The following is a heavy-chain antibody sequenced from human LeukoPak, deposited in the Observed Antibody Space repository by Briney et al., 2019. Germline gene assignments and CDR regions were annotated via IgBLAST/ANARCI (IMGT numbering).Heavy chain of an antibody. Sequence: PGGSLRLSCAASGFTFSSYEMNWVRQAPGKGLEWVSYISSSGSAIYYADSVKGRFTISRDNAKNSLYLQMNSLRAEDTAVYYCARGFTYTYGAVDYWGQGTLVTVSS. J-gene: IGHJ4*02. CDR1: GFTFSSYE. CDR3: ARGFTYTYGAVDY. V-gene: IGHV3-48*03. CDR2: ISSSGSAI. D-gene: IGHD4-17*01.